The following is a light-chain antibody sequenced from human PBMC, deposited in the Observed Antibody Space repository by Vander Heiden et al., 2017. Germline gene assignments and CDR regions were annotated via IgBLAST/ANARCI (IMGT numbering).Light chain of an antibody. J-gene: IGKJ2*02. CDR3: QQYNRYCT. V-gene: IGKV1-5*03. Sequence: DIQMTQSPSTLSASVGDRVTISCRANQSITNSLAWYQQKPGRAPKLLIYKASTLENGVPSRCSGSGSGTEFSLTISSLHPDDFATYYCQQYNRYCTFGQGTKLEIK. CDR2: KAS. CDR1: QSITNS.